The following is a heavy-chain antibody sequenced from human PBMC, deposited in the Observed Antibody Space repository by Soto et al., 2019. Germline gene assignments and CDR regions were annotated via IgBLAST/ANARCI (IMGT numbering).Heavy chain of an antibody. CDR3: ARMAYIAVAGTGSYYYGMDV. J-gene: IGHJ6*02. Sequence: SETLSLTCNVSGGSINSYYWNWIRQPPGKGLEWIAYIYYNGNTDSNPSLESRVTISLDTPKNQLSLKLSSVTAADTAVYYCARMAYIAVAGTGSYYYGMDVWGQGTTVTVSS. V-gene: IGHV4-59*01. CDR1: GGSINSYY. CDR2: IYYNGNT. D-gene: IGHD6-19*01.